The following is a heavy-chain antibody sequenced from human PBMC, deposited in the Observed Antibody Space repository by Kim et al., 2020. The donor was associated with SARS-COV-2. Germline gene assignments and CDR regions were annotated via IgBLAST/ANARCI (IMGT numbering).Heavy chain of an antibody. D-gene: IGHD3-10*01. CDR2: INHSGST. V-gene: IGHV4-34*01. J-gene: IGHJ5*02. Sequence: SETLSLTCAVYGGSFSGYYWSWIRQPPGKGLEWIGEINHSGSTNYNPSLKSRVTISVDTSKNQFSLKLSSVTAADTAVYYCARERRTYYYGSGSYWRQNWFDPWGQGTLVTVSS. CDR1: GGSFSGYY. CDR3: ARERRTYYYGSGSYWRQNWFDP.